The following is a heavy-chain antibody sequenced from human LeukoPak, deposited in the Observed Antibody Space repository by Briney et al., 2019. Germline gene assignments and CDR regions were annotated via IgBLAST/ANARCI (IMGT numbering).Heavy chain of an antibody. CDR1: GFTFSSHW. CDR2: IEQGGGER. D-gene: IGHD4-23*01. Sequence: AGGSLRLSCAASGFTFSSHWMNWVRQAPGKGLEWVANIEQGGGERNYVDSVKGRFTISRDDAKNSLYLQMNSLRAEDTAIYYCARGPAYGGRTDYLDYWGQGTLVAVSS. V-gene: IGHV3-7*03. J-gene: IGHJ4*02. CDR3: ARGPAYGGRTDYLDY.